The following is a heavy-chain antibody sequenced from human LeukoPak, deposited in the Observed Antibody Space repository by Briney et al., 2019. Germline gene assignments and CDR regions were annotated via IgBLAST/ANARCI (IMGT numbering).Heavy chain of an antibody. CDR3: ARDLTTPPYNWFDP. CDR1: GGSISGYY. J-gene: IGHJ5*02. V-gene: IGHV4-4*07. D-gene: IGHD4/OR15-4a*01. Sequence: SETLSLTCTVSGGSISGYYWSWIRQPAGKGLEWIGRIYNSGSTIYNPSLKSRVTVSADASKNQFSLKLSSVTAADTAVYYCARDLTTPPYNWFDPWGQGILVTVSS. CDR2: IYNSGST.